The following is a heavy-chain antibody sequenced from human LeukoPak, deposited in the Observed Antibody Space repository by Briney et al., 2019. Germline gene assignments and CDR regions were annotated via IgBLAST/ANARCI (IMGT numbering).Heavy chain of an antibody. V-gene: IGHV1-2*04. Sequence: GASVKVSCKASGYTFTGYYMHWVRQAPGQGLGWMGWINPNSGGTNYAQKFQGWVTMTRDTSISTAYMELSRLRSDDTAVYYCARNYYGSGSYLSFDYWGQGTLVTVSS. CDR3: ARNYYGSGSYLSFDY. CDR1: GYTFTGYY. D-gene: IGHD3-10*01. CDR2: INPNSGGT. J-gene: IGHJ4*02.